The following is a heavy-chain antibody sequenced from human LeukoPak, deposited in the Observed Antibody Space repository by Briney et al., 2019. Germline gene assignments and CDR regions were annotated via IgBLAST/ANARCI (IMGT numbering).Heavy chain of an antibody. CDR3: AKSIDYDFWSGYYFPDY. D-gene: IGHD3-3*01. CDR2: ISGSGGST. Sequence: PGGSLRLSCAASGFTFSSYAMSWVRQAPGKGLEWVSAISGSGGSTYYADTVKGRFTISRDNSKNTLYLQMNSLRAEDTAVYYCAKSIDYDFWSGYYFPDYSGQGTLVTVSS. CDR1: GFTFSSYA. J-gene: IGHJ4*02. V-gene: IGHV3-23*01.